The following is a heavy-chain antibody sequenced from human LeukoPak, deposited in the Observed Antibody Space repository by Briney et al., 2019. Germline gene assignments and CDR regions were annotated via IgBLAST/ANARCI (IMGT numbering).Heavy chain of an antibody. Sequence: SETLSLTCTVSGGSISSYYWSWIRQPPGKGLEWIGYIYTSWSTNYNPSLKSRVTISLDQSKNQFSLRLSSVPAADTAVYYCARLNYDFWSVNWFDPWGQGTLVTVSS. V-gene: IGHV4-4*09. J-gene: IGHJ5*02. CDR1: GGSISSYY. CDR2: IYTSWST. CDR3: ARLNYDFWSVNWFDP. D-gene: IGHD3-3*01.